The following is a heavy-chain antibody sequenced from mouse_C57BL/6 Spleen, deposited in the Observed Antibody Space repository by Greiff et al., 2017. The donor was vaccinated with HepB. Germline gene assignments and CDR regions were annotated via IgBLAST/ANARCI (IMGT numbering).Heavy chain of an antibody. CDR1: GYTFTSYW. CDR3: TRCNTTVVAEDY. J-gene: IGHJ4*01. Sequence: EVQLQQSGTVLARPGASVKMSCKTSGYTFTSYWMHWVKQRPGQGLEWIGAIYPGNSDTSYNQKFKGKAKLTAVTSASTAYMELSSLTNEDSAVYYGTRCNTTVVAEDYWGQGTSVTVSS. D-gene: IGHD1-1*01. V-gene: IGHV1-5*01. CDR2: IYPGNSDT.